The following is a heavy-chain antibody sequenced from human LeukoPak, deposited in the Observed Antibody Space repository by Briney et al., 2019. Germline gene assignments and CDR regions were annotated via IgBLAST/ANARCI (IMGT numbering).Heavy chain of an antibody. J-gene: IGHJ4*02. V-gene: IGHV4-4*07. CDR2: IYTSGST. CDR3: ARPPGPNYDYVWRSYP. D-gene: IGHD3-16*02. CDR1: GGSISSYY. Sequence: PSETLSLTCTVSGGSISSYYWSWIRQPAGKGLEWIGRIYTSGSTNYNPSLKSRVTMSVDTSKNQFSLTLSSVTAADTAVYYCARPPGPNYDYVWRSYPWGQGTLVTVSS.